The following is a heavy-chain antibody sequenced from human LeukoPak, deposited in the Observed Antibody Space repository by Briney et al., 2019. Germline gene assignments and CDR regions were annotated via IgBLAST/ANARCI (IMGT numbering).Heavy chain of an antibody. CDR2: IFSKSDGEKK. CDR1: GVTCSNAG. J-gene: IGHJ4*02. CDR3: TTGRDYYDSSDFDD. D-gene: IGHD3-22*01. V-gene: IGHV3-15*01. Sequence: GSLRLSCGASGVTCSNAGMGGVRQAPEKELEWVGRIFSKSDGEKKEYSVPVKGRFTISRDDSKNTLYLQMDSLKTEDTALYYCTTGRDYYDSSDFDDWGQGTLVTVAS.